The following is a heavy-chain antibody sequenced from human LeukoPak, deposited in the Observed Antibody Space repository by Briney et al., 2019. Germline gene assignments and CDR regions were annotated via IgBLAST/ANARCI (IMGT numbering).Heavy chain of an antibody. CDR1: GGSISSGSYY. D-gene: IGHD2-15*01. CDR3: ARDFYSGDAFDI. V-gene: IGHV4-61*02. Sequence: PSQTLSLTCTVSGGSISSGSYYWSWIRQPAGKGLEWIGRIYTSGSTNYNPSLKSRVTISVDTSKNQFSLKLSSVTAADTAVYYCARDFYSGDAFDIWGQGTMVTVSS. J-gene: IGHJ3*02. CDR2: IYTSGST.